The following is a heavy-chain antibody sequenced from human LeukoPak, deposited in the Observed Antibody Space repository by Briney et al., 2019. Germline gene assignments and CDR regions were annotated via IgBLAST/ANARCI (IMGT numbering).Heavy chain of an antibody. Sequence: GGSLRLPCAASGFTFSSYAMSWVRQAPGKGLEWVSAISGSGGSTYYADSVKGRFTISRDNSKNTLYLQMNSLRAEDTAVYYCAKDPGYSYGLFDYWGQGTLVTVSS. CDR2: ISGSGGST. V-gene: IGHV3-23*01. CDR3: AKDPGYSYGLFDY. D-gene: IGHD5-18*01. CDR1: GFTFSSYA. J-gene: IGHJ4*02.